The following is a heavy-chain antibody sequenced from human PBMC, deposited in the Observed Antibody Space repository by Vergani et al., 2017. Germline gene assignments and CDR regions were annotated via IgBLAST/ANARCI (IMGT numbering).Heavy chain of an antibody. J-gene: IGHJ3*02. CDR2: IIPIFGTA. Sequence: QVQLVQSGAEVKKPGSSVKVSCKASGGTFSSYAISWVRQAPGQGLEWMGGIIPIFGTANYAQKFQGRVTITADESTSTAYMELSSLRSEDTAVYYCARETSMTTVTNDAFDIWGQGTMVTVSS. D-gene: IGHD4-17*01. V-gene: IGHV1-69*12. CDR3: ARETSMTTVTNDAFDI. CDR1: GGTFSSYA.